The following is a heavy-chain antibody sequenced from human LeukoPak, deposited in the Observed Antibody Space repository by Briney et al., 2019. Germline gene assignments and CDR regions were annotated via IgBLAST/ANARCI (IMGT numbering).Heavy chain of an antibody. CDR3: TRGNDYVGAFDI. J-gene: IGHJ3*02. CDR2: IYHSGST. CDR1: GGSISSGGYS. D-gene: IGHD4-17*01. Sequence: PSQTLSLTCAVSGGSISSGGYSWSWIRQPPGEGLEWIGYIYHSGSTYYNPSLKSRVTISVDRSKNQFSLKLSSVTAADTAVYYCTRGNDYVGAFDIWGQGTMVTVSS. V-gene: IGHV4-30-2*01.